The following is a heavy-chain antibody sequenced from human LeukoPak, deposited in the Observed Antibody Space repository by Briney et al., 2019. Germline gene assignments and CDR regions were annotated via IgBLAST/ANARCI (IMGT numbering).Heavy chain of an antibody. CDR1: GFTFSNYP. CDR3: ATDRL. J-gene: IGHJ4*02. CDR2: IISDGSGT. V-gene: IGHV3-74*01. Sequence: GGSLRLSCAASGFTFSNYPMYWVRQAPGKGLVWVSRIISDGSGTTYADSVKGRFTISRDNAKNTLHLQMNSPRAEDTAMYYCATDRLWGQGTLVTVSS.